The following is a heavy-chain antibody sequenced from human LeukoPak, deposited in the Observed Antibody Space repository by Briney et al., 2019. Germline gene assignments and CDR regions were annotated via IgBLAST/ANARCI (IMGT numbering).Heavy chain of an antibody. Sequence: SETLSLTCTVSGGSISSYYWSWIRQPPGKGLEWIGYIYYSGSTNYNPSLKSRVTISVDTSKNQFSLKLSSVTAADTAVYYCARAGTYYYDSSGSRYFQHWGQGTLVTVSS. CDR2: IYYSGST. CDR1: GGSISSYY. V-gene: IGHV4-59*01. D-gene: IGHD3-22*01. CDR3: ARAGTYYYDSSGSRYFQH. J-gene: IGHJ1*01.